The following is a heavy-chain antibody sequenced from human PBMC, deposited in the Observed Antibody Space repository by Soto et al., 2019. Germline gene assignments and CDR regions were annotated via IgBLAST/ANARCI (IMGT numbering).Heavy chain of an antibody. D-gene: IGHD1-7*01. Sequence: GGSLRLSCAASGFTFSSYAMHWVRQAPGKGLEWVAVISYDGSNKYYADSVKGRFTISRDNSKNTLYLQMNSLRAEDTAVYYCARDRERGTTDHYYYYYGMDVWGQGTTVTVSS. CDR1: GFTFSSYA. V-gene: IGHV3-30-3*01. CDR2: ISYDGSNK. J-gene: IGHJ6*02. CDR3: ARDRERGTTDHYYYYYGMDV.